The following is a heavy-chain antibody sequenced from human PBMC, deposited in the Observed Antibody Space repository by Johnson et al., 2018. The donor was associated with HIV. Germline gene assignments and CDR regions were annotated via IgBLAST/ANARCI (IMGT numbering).Heavy chain of an antibody. D-gene: IGHD2-21*02. Sequence: VQLVESGGGLVQRGGSLRLSCIASGFTFSSYAMSWVRQAPGKGLEWVSAISGSAGITYYADYVEGRFTISRDNSRNTLYLQMNSLRTEDTAVYYCAKVRCGGDCLDAFDIWGQGTMVTVSS. J-gene: IGHJ3*02. CDR2: ISGSAGIT. CDR1: GFTFSSYA. CDR3: AKVRCGGDCLDAFDI. V-gene: IGHV3-23*04.